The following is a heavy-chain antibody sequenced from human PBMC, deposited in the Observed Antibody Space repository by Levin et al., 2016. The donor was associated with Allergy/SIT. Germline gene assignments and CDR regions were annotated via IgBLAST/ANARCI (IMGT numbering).Heavy chain of an antibody. J-gene: IGHJ6*02. CDR3: ARGKVGATLLHPFYYYYGMDV. D-gene: IGHD1-26*01. Sequence: WVRQAPGQGLEWMGWINPNSGGTNYAQKFQGWVTMTRDTSISTAYMELSRLRSDDTAVYYCARGKVGATLLHPFYYYYGMDVWGQGTTVTVSS. CDR2: INPNSGGT. V-gene: IGHV1-2*04.